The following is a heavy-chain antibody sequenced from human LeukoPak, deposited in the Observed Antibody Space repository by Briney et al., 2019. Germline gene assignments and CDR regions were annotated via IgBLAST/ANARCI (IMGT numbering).Heavy chain of an antibody. CDR1: GYTFTSYY. V-gene: IGHV1-46*01. Sequence: ASVKVSCKASGYTFTSYYMHWVRQAPGQGLECMGIINPSGGSTSYAQKFQGRVTMTRDMSTSTVYMELSSLRSEDTAVYYCASGGMAARNSMSIDYWGQGTLVTVSS. CDR2: INPSGGST. J-gene: IGHJ4*02. D-gene: IGHD6-6*01. CDR3: ASGGMAARNSMSIDY.